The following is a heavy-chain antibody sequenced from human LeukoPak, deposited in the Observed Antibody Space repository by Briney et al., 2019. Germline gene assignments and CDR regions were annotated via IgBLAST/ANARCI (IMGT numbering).Heavy chain of an antibody. CDR1: GFTFSSYW. Sequence: GGSLRLSCAASGFTFSSYWMSWVRQAPGKGLEWVANINKDGGEKYYVDSVKGRFTISRDNAKNSLYLQMNSLRADDTAVYYCVKDSPPRCSGSPPAYWGQGTLVTVSS. CDR3: VKDSPPRCSGSPPAY. CDR2: INKDGGEK. J-gene: IGHJ4*02. V-gene: IGHV3-7*03. D-gene: IGHD1-26*01.